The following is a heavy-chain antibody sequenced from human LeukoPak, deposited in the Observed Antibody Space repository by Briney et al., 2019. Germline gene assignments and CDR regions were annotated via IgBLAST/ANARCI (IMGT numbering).Heavy chain of an antibody. V-gene: IGHV1-2*02. CDR3: ARDSSYKPLDY. D-gene: IGHD1-26*01. Sequence: ASVKVSCKASGGTFSSYAISWVRQAPGQGLEWMGWINPNSGDTNYAQKFQGGVTMTRDTSISTAYMELSRLRSDDTAVYYCARDSSYKPLDYWGQGTLVTVSS. CDR1: GGTFSSYA. CDR2: INPNSGDT. J-gene: IGHJ4*02.